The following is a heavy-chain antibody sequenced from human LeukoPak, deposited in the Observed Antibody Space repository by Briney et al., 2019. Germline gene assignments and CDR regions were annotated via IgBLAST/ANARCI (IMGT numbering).Heavy chain of an antibody. CDR2: INHSGST. V-gene: IGHV4-34*01. Sequence: SETLSLTCTVSGGSISSYCWSWIRQPPGKGLEWIGEINHSGSTNYNPSLKSRVTISVDTSKNQFSLKLSSVTAADTAVYYCARGSGVRRRWLQSNDYWGQGTLVTVSS. CDR3: ARGSGVRRRWLQSNDY. J-gene: IGHJ4*02. D-gene: IGHD5-24*01. CDR1: GGSISSYC.